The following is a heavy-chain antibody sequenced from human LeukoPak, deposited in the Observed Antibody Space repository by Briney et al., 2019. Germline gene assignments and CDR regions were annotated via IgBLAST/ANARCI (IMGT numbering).Heavy chain of an antibody. CDR2: INHSGST. V-gene: IGHV4-34*01. CDR3: AKSGGYGLIDY. D-gene: IGHD1-26*01. CDR1: GGSFSGYY. Sequence: SETLSLTCAVYGGSFSGYYWSWIRQPPGKGLEWIGEINHSGSTNYNPSLKSRVTISIDTSKNQFSLRLSSVTAADTAMYFCAKSGGYGLIDYWGQGTLVTVSS. J-gene: IGHJ4*02.